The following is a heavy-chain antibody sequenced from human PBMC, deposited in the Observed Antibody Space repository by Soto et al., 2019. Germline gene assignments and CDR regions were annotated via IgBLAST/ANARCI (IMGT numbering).Heavy chain of an antibody. CDR1: GGSISSYY. J-gene: IGHJ4*02. CDR2: IYYSGST. D-gene: IGHD6-19*01. CDR3: ARVSSSGWSDYFDY. V-gene: IGHV4-59*01. Sequence: SETLSLTCTVSGGSISSYYWSWIRQPPGKGLEWIGYIYYSGSTNYNPSLKSRVTISVDTSKNQFSLRLSSVTAADTAVYYCARVSSSGWSDYFDYWGQGTLVTVSS.